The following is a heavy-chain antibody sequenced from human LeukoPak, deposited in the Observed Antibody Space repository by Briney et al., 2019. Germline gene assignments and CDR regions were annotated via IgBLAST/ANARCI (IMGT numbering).Heavy chain of an antibody. CDR1: GGTFSSYA. CDR3: ARDVHGDYGSGWFDP. V-gene: IGHV1-69*05. D-gene: IGHD4-17*01. CDR2: IMPLFGTA. J-gene: IGHJ5*02. Sequence: ASVKVSCKASGGTFSSYAISWVRQAPGQGLEWLGGIMPLFGTAGYPQKFQGRVTITKDESTRTVYLELTSLTSDDTAVYYCARDVHGDYGSGWFDPWGQGTLVSVSS.